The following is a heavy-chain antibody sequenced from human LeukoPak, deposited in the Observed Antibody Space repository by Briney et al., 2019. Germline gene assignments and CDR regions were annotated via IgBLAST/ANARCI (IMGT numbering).Heavy chain of an antibody. CDR2: IYHSGST. CDR3: ARVTIYYDSSGYPTSTADY. V-gene: IGHV4-4*02. J-gene: IGHJ4*02. CDR1: GGSISSSNW. Sequence: PSGTLSLTCAVSGGSISSSNWWSWVRQPPGKGLEWIGEIYHSGSTNYNPSLKSRVTISVDKSKNQFSLKLSSVTAADTAVYYCARVTIYYDSSGYPTSTADYWGQGTLVTVSS. D-gene: IGHD3-22*01.